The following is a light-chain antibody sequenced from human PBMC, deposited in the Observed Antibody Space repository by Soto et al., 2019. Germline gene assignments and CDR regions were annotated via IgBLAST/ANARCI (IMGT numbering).Light chain of an antibody. CDR3: SSYASSNIWV. J-gene: IGLJ3*02. CDR1: RSDVGDYNS. Sequence: QSVLTQPPSASGSPGRSVTISCTGTRSDVGDYNSVSWYQQHPGKAPKLMIYEVSKRPPGVPDRFSGSKSGNAASLTVSGLQAEDEADYYCSSYASSNIWVFGGGTKLTVL. CDR2: EVS. V-gene: IGLV2-8*01.